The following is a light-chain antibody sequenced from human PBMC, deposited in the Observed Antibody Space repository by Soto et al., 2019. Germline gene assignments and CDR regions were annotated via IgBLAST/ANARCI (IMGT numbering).Light chain of an antibody. Sequence: QPALTQPPSASGSPGQSVTISCTGTSSDVGGHNSVSWYQQHPGKAPKLMIYEVNKRPSGVPVRFSGSKSGNTASLTVSGLQAEDEADYYCNSYAGSNNWVFGGGTKLTVL. V-gene: IGLV2-8*01. J-gene: IGLJ3*02. CDR1: SSDVGGHNS. CDR2: EVN. CDR3: NSYAGSNNWV.